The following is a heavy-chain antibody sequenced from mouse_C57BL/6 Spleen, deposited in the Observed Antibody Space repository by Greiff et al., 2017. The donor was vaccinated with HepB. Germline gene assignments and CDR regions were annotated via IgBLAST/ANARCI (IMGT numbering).Heavy chain of an antibody. Sequence: VKLMESGAELARPGASVKMSCKASGYTFTSYTMHWVKQRPGQGLEWIGYINPSSGYTKYNQKFKDKATLTADKSSSTAYMQLSSLTSEDSAVYYCARSYYYGSSYDYAMDYWGQGTSVTVSS. J-gene: IGHJ4*01. D-gene: IGHD1-1*01. CDR1: GYTFTSYT. V-gene: IGHV1-4*01. CDR2: INPSSGYT. CDR3: ARSYYYGSSYDYAMDY.